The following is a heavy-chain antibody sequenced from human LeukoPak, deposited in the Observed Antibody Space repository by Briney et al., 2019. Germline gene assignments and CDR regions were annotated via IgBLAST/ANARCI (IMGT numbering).Heavy chain of an antibody. Sequence: PSETLSLTCTVSGGSISSGDYYWSWIRQHPGKGLEWIGYIYYSGSTYYNPSLKSRVTISVDTSKNQFSLKLSSVTAADTAVYYCARDRGYCSSTSCYGVWFDPWGQGTLVTVSS. CDR1: GGSISSGDYY. CDR3: ARDRGYCSSTSCYGVWFDP. V-gene: IGHV4-31*03. CDR2: IYYSGST. J-gene: IGHJ5*02. D-gene: IGHD2-2*01.